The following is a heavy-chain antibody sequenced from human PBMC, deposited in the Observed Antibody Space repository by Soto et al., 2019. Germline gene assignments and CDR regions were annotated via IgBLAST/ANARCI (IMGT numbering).Heavy chain of an antibody. D-gene: IGHD1-26*01. CDR1: GFSVSTHY. CDR3: ERDRYPYGMDV. J-gene: IGHJ6*04. V-gene: IGHV3-53*01. CDR2: IYIDGNT. Sequence: EVQLVESGGGLIQPGGSLRISCGASGFSVSTHYMSWVLQAPGKGLDCVSVIYIDGNTYYADSVNGRLTISRDNSNNTIYLQMYTLRAEDTAICNCERDRYPYGMDVWGEATTVTVSS.